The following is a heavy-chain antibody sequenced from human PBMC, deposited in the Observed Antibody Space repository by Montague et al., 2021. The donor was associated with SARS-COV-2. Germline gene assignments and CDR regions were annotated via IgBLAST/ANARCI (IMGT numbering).Heavy chain of an antibody. CDR3: AKDRLALLWFRERYDAIDI. V-gene: IGHV3-23*01. J-gene: IGHJ3*02. CDR1: GFTFNKYA. CDR2: ICGIGRST. D-gene: IGHD3-10*01. Sequence: SLRLSCAASGFTFNKYAMIWVRPAPGKGLEWVSAICGIGRSTYYADSVKGPFTISRDNSKNTLYLQMNSLRAEETAVYYCAKDRLALLWFRERYDAIDIWGQGTMVTVSS.